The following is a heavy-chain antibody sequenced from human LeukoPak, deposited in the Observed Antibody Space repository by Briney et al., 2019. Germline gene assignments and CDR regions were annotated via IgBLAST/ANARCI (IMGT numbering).Heavy chain of an antibody. CDR1: GFTFSSYE. CDR3: AGLSGYRYFDY. V-gene: IGHV3-48*03. CDR2: ISSSGSTI. J-gene: IGHJ4*02. Sequence: GGSLRLSCVASGFTFSSYEMNWVRQAPGKGLEWVSYISSSGSTIYYADSVKGRFTISRDNAKNSLYLQMNSLRAEDTAVYFCAGLSGYRYFDYWGQGTLVTVSS. D-gene: IGHD3-3*01.